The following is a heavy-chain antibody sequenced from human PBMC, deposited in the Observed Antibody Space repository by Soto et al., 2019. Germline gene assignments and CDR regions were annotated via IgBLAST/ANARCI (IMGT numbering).Heavy chain of an antibody. CDR1: GYTFTSYG. D-gene: IGHD3-10*01. CDR3: ARGLLLWFGELWSRAFDI. V-gene: IGHV1-18*01. J-gene: IGHJ3*02. Sequence: ASVKVSCKASGYTFTSYGISWLREAPGQGLEWMGWISAYNGNANYAQKLQGRVTMTTDTSTSTAYMELRSLRSDDTAVYYCARGLLLWFGELWSRAFDIWGQGTMVTVSS. CDR2: ISAYNGNA.